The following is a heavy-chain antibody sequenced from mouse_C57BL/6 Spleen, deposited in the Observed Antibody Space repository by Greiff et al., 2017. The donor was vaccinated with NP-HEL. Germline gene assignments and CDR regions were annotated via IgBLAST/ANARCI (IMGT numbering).Heavy chain of an antibody. CDR3: ARDRSNSYYFDY. J-gene: IGHJ2*01. CDR2: ISDGGSYT. V-gene: IGHV5-4*01. Sequence: EVQLVESGGGLVKPGGSLKLSCAASGFTFSSYAMSWVRQTPEKRLEWVATISDGGSYTYYPDNVKGRFTISRDNAKNNLYLQMSHLKSEDTAMYYCARDRSNSYYFDYWGQGTTLTVSS. CDR1: GFTFSSYA. D-gene: IGHD2-5*01.